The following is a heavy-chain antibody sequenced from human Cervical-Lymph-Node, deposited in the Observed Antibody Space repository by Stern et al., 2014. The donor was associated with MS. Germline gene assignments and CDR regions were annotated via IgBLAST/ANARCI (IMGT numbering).Heavy chain of an antibody. J-gene: IGHJ4*02. V-gene: IGHV1-69*01. D-gene: IGHD6-13*01. CDR2: IVPMFGTS. Sequence: QVQLVESGAEVKKPGSSVKVSCKASGGTFSINSISWVRQAPGQGLEWMGGIVPMFGTSNYVQKFQGRVTTTADESTSTAYMELSSLTSEDTAVYCAIGQGGIAAYWGQGTLVTVSS. CDR3: IGQGGIAAY. CDR1: GGTFSINS.